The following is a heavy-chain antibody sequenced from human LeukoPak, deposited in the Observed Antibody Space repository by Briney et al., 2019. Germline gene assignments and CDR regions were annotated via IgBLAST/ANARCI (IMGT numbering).Heavy chain of an antibody. CDR1: GFTFSSYW. CDR3: ARAPSEIGGYPEYFRH. D-gene: IGHD2-15*01. J-gene: IGHJ1*01. Sequence: GGSLRLSCAASGFTFSSYWMHWVRQAPGKGLVWVSRIKSDGSTRYADSVKGRFTISRDNAKNTVSLQMTSLRAEDTGAYYCARAPSEIGGYPEYFRHWGQGTLVIVSS. CDR2: IKSDGST. V-gene: IGHV3-74*01.